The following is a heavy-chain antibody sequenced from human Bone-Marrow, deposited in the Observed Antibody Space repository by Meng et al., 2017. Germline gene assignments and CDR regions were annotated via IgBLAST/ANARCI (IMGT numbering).Heavy chain of an antibody. J-gene: IGHJ5*02. D-gene: IGHD1-26*01. Sequence: VQLVQSGAEGTLTGASVKVSRKTAGYTFTSYYMHWVRQAPGQGLEWMGIINPSGGSTSYAQKFQGRVTMTRHTSTSTVYMELSSLRSEDTAVYYCARALVGAQSNWFDPWGQGTLVTVSS. V-gene: IGHV1-46*01. CDR3: ARALVGAQSNWFDP. CDR2: INPSGGST. CDR1: GYTFTSYY.